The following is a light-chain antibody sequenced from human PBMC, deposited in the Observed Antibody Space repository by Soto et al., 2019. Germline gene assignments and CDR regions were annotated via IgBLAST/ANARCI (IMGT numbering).Light chain of an antibody. CDR1: QSVFVY. Sequence: EVVLTQSPATLSLSPGERATLSCRASQSVFVYLAWYQHKPGQAPRLLIYDAYKRATGVPARFSGSGSETDFTLIISSLEPEDFAVYYCQQRSDSPPLTFGGGTKVDIK. V-gene: IGKV3-11*01. CDR2: DAY. CDR3: QQRSDSPPLT. J-gene: IGKJ4*01.